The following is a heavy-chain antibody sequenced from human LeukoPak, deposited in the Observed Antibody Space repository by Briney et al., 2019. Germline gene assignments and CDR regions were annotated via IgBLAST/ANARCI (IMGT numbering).Heavy chain of an antibody. CDR1: GFTFSSYG. D-gene: IGHD4-17*01. V-gene: IGHV3-33*01. CDR2: IWYDGSNK. CDR3: ARDHNGDYPFDY. J-gene: IGHJ4*02. Sequence: EGSLRLSCAASGFTFSSYGMHWVRQAPGKGLEWVAVIWYDGSNKYYADSVKGRFTISRDNSKNTLYLQMNSLRAEDTAVYYCARDHNGDYPFDYWGQGTLVTVSS.